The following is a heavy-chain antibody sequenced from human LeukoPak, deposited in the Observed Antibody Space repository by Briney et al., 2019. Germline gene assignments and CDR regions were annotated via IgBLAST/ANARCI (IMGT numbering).Heavy chain of an antibody. D-gene: IGHD1-7*01. CDR2: IIPIFGTA. CDR3: ARITGTTSVDYFDY. J-gene: IGHJ4*02. Sequence: SVKVSCKASGGTFSSYAISWVRQAPGQGLEWMGGIIPIFGTANYAQKFQGRVTITADKSTSTAYMELSSLRSEDTAVYYCARITGTTSVDYFDYWGQGTLVTVSS. V-gene: IGHV1-69*06. CDR1: GGTFSSYA.